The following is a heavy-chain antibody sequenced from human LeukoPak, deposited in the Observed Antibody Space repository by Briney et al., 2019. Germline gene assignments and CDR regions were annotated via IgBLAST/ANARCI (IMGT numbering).Heavy chain of an antibody. D-gene: IGHD2-2*01. Sequence: GGSLRLSCAASGFTFSSYSMNWVRQAPGKGLEWVSYISSSSDTIYYADSVKGRFTISRDKAKNSLHLQMNSLRDEDTAVYYRARGDCTSTSCSQDFDYWGQGTLVTVSS. J-gene: IGHJ4*02. CDR3: ARGDCTSTSCSQDFDY. CDR2: ISSSSDTI. CDR1: GFTFSSYS. V-gene: IGHV3-48*02.